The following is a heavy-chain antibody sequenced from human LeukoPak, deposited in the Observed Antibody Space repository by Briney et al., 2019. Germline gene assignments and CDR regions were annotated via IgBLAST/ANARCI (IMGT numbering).Heavy chain of an antibody. CDR3: ARGGGDIPIDS. CDR1: GFTFSTSG. Sequence: GGSLRLSCAASGFTFSTSGMNWVRQAPGKGLEWVASISSRSYGYYADAVKGRFTISRDNARNSLYLQMNSLRAEDTALYYCARGGGDIPIDSWGQGTLVTVSS. J-gene: IGHJ4*02. CDR2: ISSRSYG. V-gene: IGHV3-21*01. D-gene: IGHD2-21*02.